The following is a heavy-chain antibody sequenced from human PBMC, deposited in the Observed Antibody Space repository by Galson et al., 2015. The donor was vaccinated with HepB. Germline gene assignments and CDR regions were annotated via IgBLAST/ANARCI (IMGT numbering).Heavy chain of an antibody. CDR2: IYSGGST. CDR1: GFTVSSNY. D-gene: IGHD2-2*01. Sequence: SLRLSCAASGFTVSSNYMSWVRQAPGKGLERVSVIYSGGSTYYADSVKGRFTISRDNSKNTLYLQMNSLRAEDTAVYYCARVYREIVVVPAAMTYYYYMDVWGKGTTVTVSS. V-gene: IGHV3-53*01. J-gene: IGHJ6*03. CDR3: ARVYREIVVVPAAMTYYYYMDV.